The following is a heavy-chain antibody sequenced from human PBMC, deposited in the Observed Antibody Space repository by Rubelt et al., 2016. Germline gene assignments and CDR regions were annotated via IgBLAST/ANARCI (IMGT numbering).Heavy chain of an antibody. CDR2: INAGNGNT. V-gene: IGHV1-3*01. CDR1: GYTFTSYA. Sequence: QVQLVQSGAEVKKPGASVKVSCKASGYTFTSYAMHWVRQAPGQRLEWMGWINAGNGNTKDSQGFLGMVTITRDTSASTAYMGLSSLGSEDTAVYYCARMRGPYSSSGGEFDPWGQGTLVTVSS. J-gene: IGHJ5*02. CDR3: ARMRGPYSSSGGEFDP. D-gene: IGHD6-13*01.